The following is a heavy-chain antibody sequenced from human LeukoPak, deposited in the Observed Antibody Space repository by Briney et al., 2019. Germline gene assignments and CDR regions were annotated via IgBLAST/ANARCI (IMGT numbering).Heavy chain of an antibody. V-gene: IGHV4-34*01. J-gene: IGHJ5*02. CDR2: INHSGST. CDR3: ARHTATLVVPAATPTNWFDP. CDR1: GGSFSGYY. Sequence: SETLSLTCAVYGGSFSGYYWSWIRQPPGKGLEWIGEINHSGSTNYNPSLKSRVTISVDTSKNQFSLKLSSVTAADTAVYYCARHTATLVVPAATPTNWFDPWGQGTLVTVSS. D-gene: IGHD2-2*02.